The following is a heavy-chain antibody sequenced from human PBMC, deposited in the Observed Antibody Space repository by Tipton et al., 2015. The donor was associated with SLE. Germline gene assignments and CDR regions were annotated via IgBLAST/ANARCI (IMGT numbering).Heavy chain of an antibody. CDR2: ISGGGGST. CDR3: AKFEKTTDFYLDS. D-gene: IGHD1/OR15-1a*01. V-gene: IGHV3-23*01. Sequence: GSLRLSCATSGFTFSSYALSWVRRAPGKGLGWVSAISGGGGSTYYADFVKGRFSISIDKSKKTLFLQMNSLRVDDTATYYCAKFEKTTDFYLDSWGQGTLVSVSS. CDR1: GFTFSSYA. J-gene: IGHJ4*02.